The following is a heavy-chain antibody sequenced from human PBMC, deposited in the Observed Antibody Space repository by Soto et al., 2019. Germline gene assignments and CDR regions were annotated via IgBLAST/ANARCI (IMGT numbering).Heavy chain of an antibody. CDR3: ARDFTIFGMVIIRGGGYFDY. J-gene: IGHJ4*02. V-gene: IGHV3-21*01. D-gene: IGHD3-3*01. CDR1: GFTFSSYS. CDR2: ISSSSSYI. Sequence: GGSLRLSCAASGFTFSSYSMNWVRQAPGKGLEWVSSISSSSSYIYYADSVKGRFTISRDNAKNSLYLQMNSLRAEDTAVYYFARDFTIFGMVIIRGGGYFDYWGQGTLVTVSS.